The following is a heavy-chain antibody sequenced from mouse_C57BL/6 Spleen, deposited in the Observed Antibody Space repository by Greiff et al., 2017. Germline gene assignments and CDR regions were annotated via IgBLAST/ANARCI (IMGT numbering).Heavy chain of an antibody. J-gene: IGHJ2*01. CDR3: TTDYYGSSYDY. D-gene: IGHD1-1*01. CDR2: IDPENGDT. CDR1: GFNIKDDY. V-gene: IGHV14-4*01. Sequence: EVKLVESGAELVRPGASVKLSCTASGFNIKDDYMHWVKQRPEQGLEWIGWIDPENGDTEYASKVQGKATITADTSANTAYLQLSSLTSEDTAVYYCTTDYYGSSYDYWGQGTTLPVSS.